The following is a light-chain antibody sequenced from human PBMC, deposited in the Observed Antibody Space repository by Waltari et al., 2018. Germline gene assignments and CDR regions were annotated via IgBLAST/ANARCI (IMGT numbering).Light chain of an antibody. CDR2: KVS. V-gene: IGKV2-30*02. J-gene: IGKJ3*01. CDR3: FQGIHWPPA. Sequence: DVVLTQSPLSLPVTLGQSASISCRSTQSLVHSDGNTYFHWFQQRPGPSPTRLIYKVSSRDSGVPVRFSGSGAGTDFTRTIIRVEAEDVGVYYCFQGIHWPPAFGPGPKVDIK. CDR1: QSLVHSDGNTY.